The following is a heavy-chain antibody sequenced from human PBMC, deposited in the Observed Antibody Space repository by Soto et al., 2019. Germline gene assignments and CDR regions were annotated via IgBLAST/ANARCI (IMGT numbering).Heavy chain of an antibody. CDR2: ISYDGSNK. V-gene: IGHV3-30-3*01. CDR3: AAAAVAGTEDYYYGMDV. CDR1: GFTFSSYA. Sequence: QVQLVESGGGVVQPGRSLRLSCAASGFTFSSYAMHWVRQAPGKGLEWVADISYDGSNKYYADSVKGRFTISRDNSKNTLYLQMNSMRAEDTAVYYCAAAAVAGTEDYYYGMDVWGQGTAVTVSS. J-gene: IGHJ6*02. D-gene: IGHD6-19*01.